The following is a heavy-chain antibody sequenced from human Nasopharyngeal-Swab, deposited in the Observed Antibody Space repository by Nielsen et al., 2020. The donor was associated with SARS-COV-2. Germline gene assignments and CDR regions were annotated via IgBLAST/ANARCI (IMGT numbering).Heavy chain of an antibody. Sequence: GGSLRLSCAASGFTFSSYDMHWVRQATGKGLEWVSAIGTAGDTYYPGSVKGRFTISGENAKNSLYLQMNSLRAGDTAVYYCARSRTAMTSPYYYYGMDVWGQGTTVTVSS. V-gene: IGHV3-13*01. J-gene: IGHJ6*02. CDR1: GFTFSSYD. CDR2: IGTAGDT. D-gene: IGHD5-18*01. CDR3: ARSRTAMTSPYYYYGMDV.